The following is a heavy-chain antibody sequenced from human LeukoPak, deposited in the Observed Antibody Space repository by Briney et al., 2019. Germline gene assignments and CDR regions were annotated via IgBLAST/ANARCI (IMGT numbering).Heavy chain of an antibody. V-gene: IGHV3-48*03. CDR1: GFTFSSYE. CDR2: ISSGGSSI. CDR3: ARAPLLYGDPRRETLDY. J-gene: IGHJ4*02. D-gene: IGHD4-17*01. Sequence: GGSLRLSCSASGFTFSSYEMNWVRQAPGKGLEWVSSISSGGSSIYYADSLKGRFTISRDNAKNSLYLQMNSLRAEDTAVYYCARAPLLYGDPRRETLDYWGQGTLVTVSS.